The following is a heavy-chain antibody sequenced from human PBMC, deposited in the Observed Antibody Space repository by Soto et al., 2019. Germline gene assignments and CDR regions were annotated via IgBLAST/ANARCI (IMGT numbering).Heavy chain of an antibody. J-gene: IGHJ6*02. CDR3: ARRAWDSYSAIDV. CDR1: GFKYTDFA. CDR2: ISYDGRDK. Sequence: VQLVESGGGEVQPGRSLRLSCAASGFKYTDFALHWVSQAPGKGLEWVAIISYDGRDKYYADSVKDRFVISRDNPKDTMYLERNSLRPEDTDVYFCARRAWDSYSAIDVWGQGNTVTV. V-gene: IGHV3-30*09. D-gene: IGHD3-22*01.